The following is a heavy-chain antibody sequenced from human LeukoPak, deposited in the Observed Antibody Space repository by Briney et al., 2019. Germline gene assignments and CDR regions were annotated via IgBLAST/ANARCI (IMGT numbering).Heavy chain of an antibody. J-gene: IGHJ3*02. Sequence: QAGGSLRLSCAASGFTFTSYSMNWVRQAPGKGLEWVSYISSGSSIIYYADSVKGRFTISRDNAKNSLYLQMNSLRAEDTAVYYCATVERPSEAFDIWGQGTMVTVSS. D-gene: IGHD1-1*01. V-gene: IGHV3-48*01. CDR3: ATVERPSEAFDI. CDR1: GFTFTSYS. CDR2: ISSGSSII.